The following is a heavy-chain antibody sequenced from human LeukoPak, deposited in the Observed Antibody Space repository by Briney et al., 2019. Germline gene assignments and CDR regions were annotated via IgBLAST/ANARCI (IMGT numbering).Heavy chain of an antibody. Sequence: GGSLRLSCAASGFTVSSNYMSWVRQAPGKGLEWVSVIYSGGSTYYADSAKGRFTISRDNSKNTLYLQMNSLRAEDTAVYYCARDQYGDYSVDYWGQGTLVTVSS. CDR3: ARDQYGDYSVDY. CDR2: IYSGGST. CDR1: GFTVSSNY. V-gene: IGHV3-53*01. D-gene: IGHD4-17*01. J-gene: IGHJ4*02.